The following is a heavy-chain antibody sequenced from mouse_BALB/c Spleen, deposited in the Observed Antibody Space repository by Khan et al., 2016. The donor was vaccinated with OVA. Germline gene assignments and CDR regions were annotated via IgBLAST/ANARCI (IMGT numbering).Heavy chain of an antibody. Sequence: QIQLVQSGPELKKPGETVKISCKASGYTFTNYGMNWVKQAPGKGLKWMGWINTYTGEPTYADDFKGRIVFSLETSASTAYLQISNLKNDDVTTNFWARISCGCDADVWGEGTTVTVSS. CDR3: ARISCGCDADV. CDR2: INTYTGEP. V-gene: IGHV9-1*02. D-gene: IGHD1-2*01. J-gene: IGHJ1*01. CDR1: GYTFTNYG.